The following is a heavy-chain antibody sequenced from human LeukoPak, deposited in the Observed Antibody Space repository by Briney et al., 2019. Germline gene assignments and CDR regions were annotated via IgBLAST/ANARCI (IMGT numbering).Heavy chain of an antibody. V-gene: IGHV1-69*01. CDR1: GGSFSSYA. J-gene: IGHJ4*02. D-gene: IGHD2-15*01. CDR3: ARALEYCSGGSCLYN. Sequence: SVSVSCTASGGSFSSYAFSWVRQAPAHGLEWVGGIIPTFGTANYPQKLQDRVTITADEATSTAYMELSSLRSEDTAVYYCARALEYCSGGSCLYNWGEGTLVTVSS. CDR2: IIPTFGTA.